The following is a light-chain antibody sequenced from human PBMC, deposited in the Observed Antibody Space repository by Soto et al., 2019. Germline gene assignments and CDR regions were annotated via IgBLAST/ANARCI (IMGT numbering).Light chain of an antibody. CDR2: DAS. CDR1: QSVGNN. J-gene: IGKJ5*01. CDR3: QQYNNWPIT. Sequence: EVVLTQSPATLSVSPGERATLSCRTSQSVGNNLAWYQQKPGQAPRLLIYDASNRATGIPARFSGSGSGTEFTLTISSLQSEDFALYYCQQYNNWPITFGQGTRLEI. V-gene: IGKV3D-15*01.